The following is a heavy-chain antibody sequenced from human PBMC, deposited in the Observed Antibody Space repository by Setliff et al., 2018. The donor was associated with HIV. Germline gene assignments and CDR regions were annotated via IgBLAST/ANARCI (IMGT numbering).Heavy chain of an antibody. CDR3: NFALDAFDI. J-gene: IGHJ3*02. Sequence: ASVKVSCKASGYTFISYDINWVRQATGQGLEWMGWMNPSGGSTSYAQKFQGRVTMTRDTSTSTVYMELSSLRSEDTAVYYCNFALDAFDIWGQGTMVTVSS. V-gene: IGHV1-46*01. CDR1: GYTFISYD. CDR2: MNPSGGST.